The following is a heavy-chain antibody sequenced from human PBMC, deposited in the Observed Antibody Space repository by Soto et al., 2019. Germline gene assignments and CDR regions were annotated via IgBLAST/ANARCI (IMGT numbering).Heavy chain of an antibody. J-gene: IGHJ5*02. Sequence: PGGSLRLSCAASGFTFSSYSMNWVRQAPGKGLEWVSYISSSSSTIYYADSVKGRFTISRDNAKNSLYLQMNSLRDEDTAVYYFASELAALNCFEPWCPGTLVTVSS. CDR2: ISSSSSTI. CDR1: GFTFSSYS. D-gene: IGHD1-1*01. V-gene: IGHV3-48*02. CDR3: ASELAALNCFEP.